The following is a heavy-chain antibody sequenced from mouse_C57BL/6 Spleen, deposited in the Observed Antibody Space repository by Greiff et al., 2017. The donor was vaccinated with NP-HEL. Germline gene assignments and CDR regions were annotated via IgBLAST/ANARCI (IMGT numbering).Heavy chain of an antibody. CDR1: GYTFTSYW. D-gene: IGHD1-1*01. J-gene: IGHJ1*03. V-gene: IGHV1-55*01. CDR3: ARGGTVVATWYFDV. Sequence: QVQLQQPGAELVKPGASVKMSCKASGYTFTSYWITWVKQRPGQGLEWIGDIYPGSGSTNYNEKFKSKATLTVDTSSSTAYMQLSSLTSEDSAVYYCARGGTVVATWYFDVWGTGTTVTVSS. CDR2: IYPGSGST.